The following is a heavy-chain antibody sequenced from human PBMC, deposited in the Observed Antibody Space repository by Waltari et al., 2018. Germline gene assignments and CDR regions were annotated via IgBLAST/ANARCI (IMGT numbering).Heavy chain of an antibody. CDR3: ARDRDSSSHYGMDV. CDR1: GFTFSSYG. Sequence: QVQLVESGGGVVQPGRSLRLSCAASGFTFSSYGLHWVRRAPGKGLEWVAVIWYDGSNKYYADSVKGRFTISRDNSKNTLYLQMNSLRAEDTAVYYCARDRDSSSHYGMDVWGQGTTVTVSS. V-gene: IGHV3-33*01. CDR2: IWYDGSNK. D-gene: IGHD6-6*01. J-gene: IGHJ6*02.